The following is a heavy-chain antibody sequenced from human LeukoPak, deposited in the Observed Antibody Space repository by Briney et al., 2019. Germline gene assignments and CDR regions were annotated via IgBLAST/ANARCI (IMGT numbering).Heavy chain of an antibody. V-gene: IGHV3-53*01. Sequence: GGSLRLSCAASGFTVSSNYMSWVRLAPGKGLEWVSVIYSGGSTYYADSVEGRFTISRDNSKNTLYLQMNSLRAEDTAVYYCGRDAHYYDSSGYYYYYGMDVWGQGTTVTVSS. CDR2: IYSGGST. D-gene: IGHD3-22*01. CDR1: GFTVSSNY. CDR3: GRDAHYYDSSGYYYYYGMDV. J-gene: IGHJ6*02.